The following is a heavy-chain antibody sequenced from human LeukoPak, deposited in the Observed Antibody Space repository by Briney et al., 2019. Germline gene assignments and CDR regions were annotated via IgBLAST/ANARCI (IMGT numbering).Heavy chain of an antibody. D-gene: IGHD2-2*01. CDR2: INHSGST. J-gene: IGHJ4*02. CDR3: ARHASPDIVIVPAATFDY. Sequence: PSETLSLTCAVYGGSFSGYYWSWIRQPPGKGLEWIGEINHSGSTNYNPSLKSRVTTSVDTSKNQFSLKLTSVTAADTAVYYCARHASPDIVIVPAATFDYWGQGTLVTVSS. CDR1: GGSFSGYY. V-gene: IGHV4-34*01.